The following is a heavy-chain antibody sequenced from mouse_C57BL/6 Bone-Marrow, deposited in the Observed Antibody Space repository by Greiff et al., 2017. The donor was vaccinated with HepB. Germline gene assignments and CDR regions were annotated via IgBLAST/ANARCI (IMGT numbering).Heavy chain of an antibody. D-gene: IGHD2-2*01. CDR3: ARLPYGFYFDY. Sequence: EVKLVESGGGLVQPGGSLKLSCAASGFTFSDYYMYWVRQTPEKRLEWVAYISNGGGSTYYPDTVKGRFTISRDNAKNTLYLQMSRLKSEDTAMYYCARLPYGFYFDYWGQGTPLTVSS. V-gene: IGHV5-12*01. J-gene: IGHJ2*01. CDR2: ISNGGGST. CDR1: GFTFSDYY.